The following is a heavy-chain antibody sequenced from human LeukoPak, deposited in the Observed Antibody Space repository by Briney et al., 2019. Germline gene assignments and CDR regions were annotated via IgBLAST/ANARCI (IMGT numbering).Heavy chain of an antibody. J-gene: IGHJ5*02. D-gene: IGHD3-22*01. Sequence: SETLSLTCAVSGYSISSGYYWGWIRQPPGKGLEWIGSIYHSGSTYYNPCLRRRVTISVDTSKNQFSLKLSSVTAADTAVYYCARPGYDYDSSGYSDNWFDPWGQGTLVTVSS. V-gene: IGHV4-38-2*01. CDR2: IYHSGST. CDR3: ARPGYDYDSSGYSDNWFDP. CDR1: GYSISSGYY.